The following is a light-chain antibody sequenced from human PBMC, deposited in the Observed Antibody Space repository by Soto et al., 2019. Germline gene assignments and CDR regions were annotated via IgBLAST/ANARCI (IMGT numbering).Light chain of an antibody. CDR3: NSSSVGPTLYL. J-gene: IGLJ1*01. V-gene: IGLV2-14*01. Sequence: QSALTQPASVSGSPGQSITISCTGTSTDVGGYNYVPWYQQHPGKAPKLLISDVSNRPSGVSFRFSGSKSGNTASLTISGLQAEDEADYYCNSSSVGPTLYLFGTGTTVPVL. CDR2: DVS. CDR1: STDVGGYNY.